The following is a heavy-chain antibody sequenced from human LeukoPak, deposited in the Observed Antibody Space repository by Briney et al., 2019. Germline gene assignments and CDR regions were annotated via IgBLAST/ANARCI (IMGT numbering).Heavy chain of an antibody. V-gene: IGHV3-23*01. CDR3: AKGVGGYCSSTSCYDDAFDI. D-gene: IGHD2-2*01. CDR1: GFTVSSNY. CDR2: ISGSGGST. Sequence: GGSLRLSCAASGFTVSSNYMSWVRQAPGKGLEWVSAISGSGGSTYYADSVKGRFTISRDNSKNTLYLQMNSLRAEDTAVYYCAKGVGGYCSSTSCYDDAFDIWGQGTMVTVSS. J-gene: IGHJ3*02.